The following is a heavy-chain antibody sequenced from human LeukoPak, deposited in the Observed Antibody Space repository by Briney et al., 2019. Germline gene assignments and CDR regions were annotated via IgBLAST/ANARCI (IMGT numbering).Heavy chain of an antibody. Sequence: GGSLRLSCAASGLTVSSNYMSWVRQAPGKGLEWVSVIYSGGNTYYADSVKGRYTISRDNSKNTLYLQMNSLRAEDTAVYYCAKEPDYYGSGTYPDHFDYWGRGTLVIVSS. CDR3: AKEPDYYGSGTYPDHFDY. V-gene: IGHV3-66*02. CDR2: IYSGGNT. J-gene: IGHJ4*02. D-gene: IGHD3-10*01. CDR1: GLTVSSNY.